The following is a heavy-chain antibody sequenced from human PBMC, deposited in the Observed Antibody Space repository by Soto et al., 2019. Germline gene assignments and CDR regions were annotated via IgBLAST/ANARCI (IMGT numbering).Heavy chain of an antibody. CDR1: GGSSSSHC. V-gene: IGHV4-59*11. Sequence: SQTLSLSCTVAGGSSSSHCWSCIRQPPGKGLEWIGYIYYSGSTNYNPSLKSRVTISVDTSKNQFSLKLSSVTAADTAVYYCAIMVRGVLLWGQGTLVTVSS. D-gene: IGHD3-10*01. CDR3: AIMVRGVLL. J-gene: IGHJ4*02. CDR2: IYYSGST.